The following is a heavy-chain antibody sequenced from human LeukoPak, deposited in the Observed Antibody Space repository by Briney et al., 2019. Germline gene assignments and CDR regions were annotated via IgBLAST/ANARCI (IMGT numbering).Heavy chain of an antibody. Sequence: GGSLRLSYGASGFTFSSYGMHWVRQAPGKGLEWVAFIRYDGSNKYYADSVKGRFTISRDNSKNTLYLQMNSLRAEDTAVYYCARDQSYYGSGSPMNVWGKGTTVTVSS. CDR3: ARDQSYYGSGSPMNV. J-gene: IGHJ6*04. D-gene: IGHD3-10*01. CDR2: IRYDGSNK. V-gene: IGHV3-30*02. CDR1: GFTFSSYG.